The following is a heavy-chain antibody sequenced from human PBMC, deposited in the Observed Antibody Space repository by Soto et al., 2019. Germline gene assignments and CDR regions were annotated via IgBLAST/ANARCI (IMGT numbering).Heavy chain of an antibody. J-gene: IGHJ6*03. CDR2: INHSGST. V-gene: IGHV4-34*01. CDR3: STLRGYYYYSMDV. D-gene: IGHD4-17*01. Sequence: PSETLSLTCAVYGGSFSGYYWSWIRHPPGKGLEWIGEINHSGSTNYNPSLKSRVTISVDTSKNQFSLKLSSVTAADTAVYYCSTLRGYYYYSMDVWGKGTTVTVSS. CDR1: GGSFSGYY.